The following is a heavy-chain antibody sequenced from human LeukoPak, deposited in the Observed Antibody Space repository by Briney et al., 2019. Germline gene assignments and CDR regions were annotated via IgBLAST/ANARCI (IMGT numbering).Heavy chain of an antibody. CDR2: IYYSGST. J-gene: IGHJ4*02. Sequence: PSETLSLTCTVSGGSISSSYYYWGWIRQPPGKGLEWIGSIYYSGSTYYNPSLKSRVTISVDTSKNQFSLKLRSVTAADTAVYYCASERGLPHAYWGQGTLVTVSP. D-gene: IGHD3-10*01. V-gene: IGHV4-39*01. CDR1: GGSISSSYYY. CDR3: ASERGLPHAY.